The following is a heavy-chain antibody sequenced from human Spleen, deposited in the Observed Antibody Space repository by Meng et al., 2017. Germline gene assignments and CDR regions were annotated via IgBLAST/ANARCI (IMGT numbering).Heavy chain of an antibody. J-gene: IGHJ4*02. CDR1: RYTFTDYY. Sequence: QVHLVQSGAEVKNPGASVKGSCRDSRYTFTDYYMHWGRQDPGQGLEWMGQIKPTTGGTNYEQKFQGRVTMTRDTSISTAYMELSTLRSDDTAVYYCYAGEYYWGQGTLVTVSS. V-gene: IGHV1-2*06. CDR3: YAGEYY. CDR2: IKPTTGGT. D-gene: IGHD7-27*01.